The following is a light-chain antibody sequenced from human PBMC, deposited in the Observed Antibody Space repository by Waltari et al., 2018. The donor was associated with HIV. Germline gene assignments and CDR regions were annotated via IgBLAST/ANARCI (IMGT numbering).Light chain of an antibody. Sequence: EIHLTQCPSSLSGSGGDRVTVTCQASENVLSYVNWYQQKPGKAPKVLVYGASHLRNGVSPRFIGSGSGTDFTLTIAGLRPEDFATYFCQESYSTVNYNFGQGTKIE. CDR2: GAS. CDR1: ENVLSY. V-gene: IGKV1-39*01. CDR3: QESYSTVNYN. J-gene: IGKJ2*01.